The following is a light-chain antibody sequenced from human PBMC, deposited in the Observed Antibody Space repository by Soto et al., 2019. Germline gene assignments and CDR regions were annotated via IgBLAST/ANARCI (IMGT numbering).Light chain of an antibody. Sequence: QSALTQPASVSGSPGQSITISCTGSSSDVGNYNLVSWYQQHPGKAPKLMIYEDTKWPSGVSNRFSGSKSGNTAYLTISGLQAEDEAEYYCWSYAVGRTYVFGTGTKLTVL. CDR2: EDT. V-gene: IGLV2-23*01. CDR1: SSDVGNYNL. CDR3: WSYAVGRTYV. J-gene: IGLJ1*01.